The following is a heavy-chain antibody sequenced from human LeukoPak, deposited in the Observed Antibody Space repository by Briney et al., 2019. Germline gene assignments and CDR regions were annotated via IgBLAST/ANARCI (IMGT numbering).Heavy chain of an antibody. D-gene: IGHD1-26*01. J-gene: IGHJ6*03. CDR1: GFTFSSYS. CDR2: ISSSSSYI. V-gene: IGHV3-21*01. Sequence: GGSLRLSCAASGFTFSSYSMNWVRQAPGTGLEWVSYISSSSSYIYYADSVKGRFTISRDNAKNSLYLQMNSLRAEDTAVYYCARVIVFRGYMDVWGKGTTVTVSS. CDR3: ARVIVFRGYMDV.